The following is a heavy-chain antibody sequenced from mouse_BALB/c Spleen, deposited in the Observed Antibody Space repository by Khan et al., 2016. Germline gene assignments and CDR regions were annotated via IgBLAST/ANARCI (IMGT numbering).Heavy chain of an antibody. D-gene: IGHD2-14*01. V-gene: IGHV1S137*01. CDR1: GYTFTDYA. J-gene: IGHJ2*01. Sequence: QVQLQQSGPELVRPGVSVKISCKGSGYTFTDYAMHWVKQSHAKSLEWIGVISTYYGNTNYHQKFKGKATMTVDKSSSTAYMELARLTSEESANYYCARGPYYRYDVFDYGGQGTTRTVSS. CDR3: ARGPYYRYDVFDY. CDR2: ISTYYGNT.